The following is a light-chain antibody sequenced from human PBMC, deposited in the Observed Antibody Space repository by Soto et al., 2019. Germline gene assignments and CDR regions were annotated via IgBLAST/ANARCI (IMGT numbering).Light chain of an antibody. Sequence: EIVMTQSPATLSLSPGEGATLSCRASQSVSSNLAWYQQNPGQAPRLLIYGASTRATGIPARFSGSGSGTEFTLTINSLQSEDFAIYYCQEYNNWPPYSFGQGTKLDIK. J-gene: IGKJ2*01. CDR2: GAS. CDR3: QEYNNWPPYS. V-gene: IGKV3-15*01. CDR1: QSVSSN.